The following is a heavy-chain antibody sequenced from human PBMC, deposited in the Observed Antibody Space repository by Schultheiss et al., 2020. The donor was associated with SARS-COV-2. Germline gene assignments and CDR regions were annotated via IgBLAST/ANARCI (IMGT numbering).Heavy chain of an antibody. CDR1: GFTFSSYG. CDR3: AKDPSSVVVVPAAGFGYGMDV. D-gene: IGHD2-2*01. Sequence: GESLKISCAASGFTFSSYGMHWVRQAPGKGLEWVAVISYDGSNKYYADSVKGRFTISRDNSKNTLYLQMNSLRAEDTAVYYCAKDPSSVVVVPAAGFGYGMDVWGQGTTVTVSS. J-gene: IGHJ6*02. V-gene: IGHV3-30*18. CDR2: ISYDGSNK.